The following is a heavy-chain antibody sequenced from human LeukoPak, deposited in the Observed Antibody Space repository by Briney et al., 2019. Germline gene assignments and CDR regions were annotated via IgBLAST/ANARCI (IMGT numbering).Heavy chain of an antibody. J-gene: IGHJ4*02. CDR1: GGSISSYY. CDR3: ARVGSSGWDEGLDY. CDR2: IYTSGST. V-gene: IGHV4-4*07. D-gene: IGHD6-19*01. Sequence: PSETLFLTCTVSGGSISSYYWSWIRQPAGKGLEWIGRIYTSGSTNYNPSLKSRVTMSVDTSKNQFSLKLSSVTAADTAVYYCARVGSSGWDEGLDYWGQGTLVTVSS.